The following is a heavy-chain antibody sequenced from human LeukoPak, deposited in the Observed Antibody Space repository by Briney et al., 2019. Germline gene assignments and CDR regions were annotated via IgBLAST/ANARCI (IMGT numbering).Heavy chain of an antibody. CDR3: AGDRGGDYGCFDP. Sequence: SETLSLSCTVSGVPISSYYWSWIRQPPGKGLEWIGRIYTSESTYYNPSLKSRVTMSVDTSKNQISLKLTSVTAADTAVYYCAGDRGGDYGCFDPWGQGTLVTVSS. J-gene: IGHJ5*02. D-gene: IGHD4-17*01. V-gene: IGHV4-4*07. CDR1: GVPISSYY. CDR2: IYTSEST.